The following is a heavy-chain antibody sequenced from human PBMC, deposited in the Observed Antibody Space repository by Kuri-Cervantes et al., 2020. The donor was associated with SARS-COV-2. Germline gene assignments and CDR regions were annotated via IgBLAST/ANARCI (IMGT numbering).Heavy chain of an antibody. D-gene: IGHD2-15*01. CDR2: IYTSGST. CDR1: GGSISSGSYY. Sequence: SCTVSGGSISSGSYYWSWIRQPAGKGLEWIGRIYTSGSTNYNPSLKSRVTISVDTSKNQFSLKLSSVTAADTAVYYCARQSVVASDDWGQGTPVTVSS. J-gene: IGHJ4*02. V-gene: IGHV4-61*02. CDR3: ARQSVVASDD.